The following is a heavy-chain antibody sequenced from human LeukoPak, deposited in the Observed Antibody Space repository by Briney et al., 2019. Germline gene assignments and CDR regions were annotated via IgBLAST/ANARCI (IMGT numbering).Heavy chain of an antibody. V-gene: IGHV3-23*01. CDR2: ISGSGGST. CDR3: AKGGASIVVVVAASFDY. CDR1: GFTFSSYA. D-gene: IGHD2-15*01. Sequence: GGSLRLSCAASGFTFSSYAMSWVRQAPGKGLEWVSAISGSGGSTYYADSVKGRFTISRDNSKNTLYLQMNSLRAEDTAVYYCAKGGASIVVVVAASFDYWGQVTLVTVSS. J-gene: IGHJ4*02.